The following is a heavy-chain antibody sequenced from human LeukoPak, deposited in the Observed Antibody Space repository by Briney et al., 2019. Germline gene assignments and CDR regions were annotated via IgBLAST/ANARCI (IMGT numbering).Heavy chain of an antibody. CDR2: IYYSGST. J-gene: IGHJ4*02. D-gene: IGHD3-16*01. CDR3: ARLRGGLPHYFDY. CDR1: GGSISSSRYY. Sequence: PSETLSLTSTVSGGSISSSRYYWGWIRQPPGKGLEWIGSIYYSGSTYYNLSLKSRVTISVDTSKNQFSLKLSSVTAADTAVYYCARLRGGLPHYFDYWGQGTLVTVSS. V-gene: IGHV4-39*01.